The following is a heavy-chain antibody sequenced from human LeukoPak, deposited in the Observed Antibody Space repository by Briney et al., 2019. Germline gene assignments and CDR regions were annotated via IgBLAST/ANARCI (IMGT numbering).Heavy chain of an antibody. CDR3: AGLGYCSSTSCYWFDP. CDR1: GYTFTERG. Sequence: ASVKVSCKASGYTFTERGISWMRHVPGQGLEWMGWISATSGNTYYAQTFQDRVTMTTDTSTSTAYMELRSLRSDDTAVYYCAGLGYCSSTSCYWFDPWGQGTLVTVSS. J-gene: IGHJ5*02. V-gene: IGHV1-18*01. CDR2: ISATSGNT. D-gene: IGHD2-2*01.